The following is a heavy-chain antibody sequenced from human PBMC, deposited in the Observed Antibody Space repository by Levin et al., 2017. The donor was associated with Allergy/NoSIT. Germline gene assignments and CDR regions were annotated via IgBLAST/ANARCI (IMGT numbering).Heavy chain of an antibody. Sequence: GGSLRLSCKASGYTFTGYYMHWVRQAPGQGLEWMGWINPNSGGTNYAQRFQGRVTMTRDTSISTAYMELSRLTSDDTAVYYCARDGAAAGLDSDGFDIWGQGTMVTVST. J-gene: IGHJ3*02. D-gene: IGHD6-13*01. CDR1: GYTFTGYY. CDR2: INPNSGGT. CDR3: ARDGAAAGLDSDGFDI. V-gene: IGHV1-2*02.